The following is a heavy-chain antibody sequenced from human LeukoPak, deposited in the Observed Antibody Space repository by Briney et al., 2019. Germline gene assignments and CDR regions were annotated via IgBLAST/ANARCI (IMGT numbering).Heavy chain of an antibody. Sequence: GGSLRLSCAASGFTFSSYSMNWVRQAPGKGLEWVSSISSSSSYIYYADSVKGRFTISRDNAKNSLYLQMNSLRAEDTAVYYCARDSDSGHAYYYYMDVWGKGTTVTVSS. J-gene: IGHJ6*03. CDR2: ISSSSSYI. CDR1: GFTFSSYS. V-gene: IGHV3-21*01. D-gene: IGHD2-15*01. CDR3: ARDSDSGHAYYYYMDV.